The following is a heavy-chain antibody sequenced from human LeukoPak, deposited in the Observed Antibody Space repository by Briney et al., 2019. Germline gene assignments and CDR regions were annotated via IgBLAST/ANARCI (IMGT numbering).Heavy chain of an antibody. Sequence: GESLKISCKGSRYNFTTYWIGWVRQMPGKGLEWMGIIYPGDSDSRYSPSFQGQVTISADKSITTAYLQWSSLKASDTAIYYCARGYIDDTGATELFDFWGQGTLVTVSS. CDR3: ARGYIDDTGATELFDF. CDR1: RYNFTTYW. D-gene: IGHD1-7*01. V-gene: IGHV5-51*01. J-gene: IGHJ4*02. CDR2: IYPGDSDS.